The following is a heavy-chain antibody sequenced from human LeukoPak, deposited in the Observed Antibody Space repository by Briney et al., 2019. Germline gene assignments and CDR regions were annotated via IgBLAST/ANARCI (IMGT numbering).Heavy chain of an antibody. CDR1: GFTFSFYS. V-gene: IGHV3-21*01. J-gene: IGHJ4*02. CDR3: ARDGDTAMVTDY. D-gene: IGHD5-18*01. Sequence: GGSLRLSCVASGFTFSFYSMNWVRQAPGKGLEWVSSISRSSSYIHCADSVRGRFTISRDNAKNSLYLQMNSLRAEDTAVYYCARDGDTAMVTDYWGQGTLVTVSS. CDR2: ISRSSSYI.